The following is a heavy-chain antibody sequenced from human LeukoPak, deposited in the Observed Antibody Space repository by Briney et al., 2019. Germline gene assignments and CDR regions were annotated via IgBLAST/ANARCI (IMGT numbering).Heavy chain of an antibody. V-gene: IGHV3-23*01. CDR1: GFTYRNYP. D-gene: IGHD3-9*01. CDR2: FNGGGSGI. CDR3: AKWGDYDVLTGYYVSDY. Sequence: PGGPLRLPCAPSGFTYRNYPRSGPPQAPGRAREWVSPFNGGGSGIYYADSMKSRFTISRDNSKNTLYLQINSLRAEDTAVYYCAKWGDYDVLTGYYVSDYWGQGTLVTVSS. J-gene: IGHJ4*02.